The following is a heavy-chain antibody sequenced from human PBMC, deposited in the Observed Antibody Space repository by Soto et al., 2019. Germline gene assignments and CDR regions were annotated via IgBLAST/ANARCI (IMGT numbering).Heavy chain of an antibody. CDR3: ARVGRISNGGYLDY. J-gene: IGHJ4*02. CDR1: GGSISTGGYY. Sequence: SETLSLTCTVSGGSISTGGYYWTCIRRHPGKGLEWIGYIYYTGNTYYNPSLKSRLTISVDTSKNQFSLKLSSVTAADTAVYYCARVGRISNGGYLDYWGQGTLVTVSS. D-gene: IGHD3-22*01. V-gene: IGHV4-31*03. CDR2: IYYTGNT.